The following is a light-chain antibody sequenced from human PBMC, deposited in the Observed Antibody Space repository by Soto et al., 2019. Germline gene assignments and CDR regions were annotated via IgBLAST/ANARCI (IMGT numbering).Light chain of an antibody. Sequence: QSALTQPASVSGSPGQSITISCPGASSDVGGFDHVSWYQQHPGKVPRLLIYDVSSRPSGVSDRFSGSKSGNTASLTISGLQAEYEADYYCNSFTTTNTYVFGTGTKVTVL. CDR1: SSDVGGFDH. J-gene: IGLJ1*01. V-gene: IGLV2-14*03. CDR3: NSFTTTNTYV. CDR2: DVS.